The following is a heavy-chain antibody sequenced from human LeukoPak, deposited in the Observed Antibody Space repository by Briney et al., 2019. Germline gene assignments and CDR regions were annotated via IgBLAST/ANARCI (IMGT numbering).Heavy chain of an antibody. CDR1: GFSLSDYY. J-gene: IGHJ3*02. V-gene: IGHV3-11*04. CDR3: AKDMDSSSGLDAFDI. D-gene: IGHD6-13*01. Sequence: GGSLRLSCAASGFSLSDYYMSWIRQAPGKGLEWVSYISNTGYTIYYAGSVKGRFTISRDNAKNSLYLQMNSLRAEDTAVYYCAKDMDSSSGLDAFDIWGQGTMVTVSS. CDR2: ISNTGYTI.